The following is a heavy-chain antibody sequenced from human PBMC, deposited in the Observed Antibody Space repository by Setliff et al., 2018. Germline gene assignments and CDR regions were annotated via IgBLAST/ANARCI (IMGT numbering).Heavy chain of an antibody. J-gene: IGHJ3*02. CDR3: ARRMWELRSDAFDI. Sequence: VSCKASGYTFTSYYMHWVRQAPGQGLEWMGIINPSGGSTNYAQKFQGRVTMTRDTSTSTVYMELSSLRSEDTALYYCARRMWELRSDAFDIWGQGTMVTVSS. D-gene: IGHD1-26*01. V-gene: IGHV1-46*01. CDR1: GYTFTSYY. CDR2: INPSGGST.